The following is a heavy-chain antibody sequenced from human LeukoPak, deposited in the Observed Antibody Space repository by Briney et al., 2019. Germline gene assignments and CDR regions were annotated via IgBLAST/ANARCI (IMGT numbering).Heavy chain of an antibody. CDR1: GFTFSSYG. CDR3: ARDPSYCSGGSCYSGVWFDP. CDR2: ISSSSNYI. D-gene: IGHD2-15*01. J-gene: IGHJ5*02. Sequence: GWSLRLSCAASGFTFSSYGMNWVRQAPGKGLEWVSSISSSSNYIYYADSMKGRFTISRDNAKNSLYLQMNSLRAEDTAVYYCARDPSYCSGGSCYSGVWFDPWGQGTLVTVSS. V-gene: IGHV3-21*01.